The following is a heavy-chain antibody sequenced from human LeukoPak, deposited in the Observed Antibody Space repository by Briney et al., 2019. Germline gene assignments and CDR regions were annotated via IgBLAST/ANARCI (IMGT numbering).Heavy chain of an antibody. Sequence: SETLSLTCTVSGGSISSYYWSWIRQPPGKGLEWIGYIYYSGSTNYNPSLKSRVTISVDTSKNQFSLKLSSVTAADTAVYYCARQRRDGYNSPYHPFDYWGQGTLVTVSS. D-gene: IGHD5-24*01. CDR3: ARQRRDGYNSPYHPFDY. CDR2: IYYSGST. CDR1: GGSISSYY. V-gene: IGHV4-59*01. J-gene: IGHJ4*02.